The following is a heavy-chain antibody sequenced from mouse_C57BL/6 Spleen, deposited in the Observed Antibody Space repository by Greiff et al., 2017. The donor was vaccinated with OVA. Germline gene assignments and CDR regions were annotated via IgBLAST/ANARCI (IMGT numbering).Heavy chain of an antibody. D-gene: IGHD1-1*01. CDR2: INYDGSST. Sequence: EVKLVESEGGLVQPGSSMKLSCTASGFTLSDYYMAWVRQVPEKGLEWVANINYDGSSTYYLASLKSRFIISRDNAKNILYLQMSSLKSEDTATYYCAREITTVEGWYFDVWGTGTTVTVSS. CDR1: GFTLSDYY. CDR3: AREITTVEGWYFDV. V-gene: IGHV5-16*01. J-gene: IGHJ1*03.